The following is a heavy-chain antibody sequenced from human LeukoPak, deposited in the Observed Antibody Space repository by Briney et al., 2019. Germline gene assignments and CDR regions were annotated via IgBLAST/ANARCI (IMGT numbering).Heavy chain of an antibody. CDR2: IHYSGST. CDR3: ARHPRLISGSTQAFDI. Sequence: SETLSLTCTVSGGSISGFYWSWLRQPPGKGLEWIGYIHYSGSTNYNPSLKSRVTISVDTSKNQFSLKLSSVTAADAAVYYCARHPRLISGSTQAFDIWGQGTMVTVSS. CDR1: GGSISGFY. D-gene: IGHD1-26*01. V-gene: IGHV4-59*08. J-gene: IGHJ3*02.